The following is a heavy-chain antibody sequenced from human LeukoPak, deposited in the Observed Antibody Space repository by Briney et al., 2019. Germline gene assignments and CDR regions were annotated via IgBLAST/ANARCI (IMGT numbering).Heavy chain of an antibody. D-gene: IGHD1-26*01. CDR3: AKELKVAGVTKGFDY. CDR2: ISSSGTTM. CDR1: GFTFNSYS. Sequence: GGSLRLSCAASGFTFNSYSMNWVRQAPGKGLEWVSYISSSGTTMYYADSVKGRFTTSRDNAKNSLYLEMNSLRAEDTAVYYCAKELKVAGVTKGFDYWGQGTLVTVSS. J-gene: IGHJ4*02. V-gene: IGHV3-48*01.